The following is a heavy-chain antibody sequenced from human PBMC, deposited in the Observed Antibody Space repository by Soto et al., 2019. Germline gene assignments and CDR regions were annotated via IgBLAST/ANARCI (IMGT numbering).Heavy chain of an antibody. J-gene: IGHJ3*02. V-gene: IGHV3-53*01. CDR2: IYSGGST. CDR1: GFTVSSNY. Sequence: PGGSLRLSCAASGFTVSSNYMSWVRQAPGKGLEWVSVIYSGGSTYYADSVKGRFTISRDNSKNTLYLQMNSLRAEDAAVYYCAIGRYDTAPPVFDICGQGTMVTGSS. CDR3: AIGRYDTAPPVFDI. D-gene: IGHD5-18*01.